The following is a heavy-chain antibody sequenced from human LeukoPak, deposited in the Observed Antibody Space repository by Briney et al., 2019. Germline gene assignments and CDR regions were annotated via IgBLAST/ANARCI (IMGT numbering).Heavy chain of an antibody. CDR2: IRYDGSNK. J-gene: IGHJ4*02. Sequence: GGSLRLSCAASGFTFSRYSMTWVRQAPGKGLEWVAFIRYDGSNKYYADSVKGRFTISRDNSKNTLYLQMNSLRAEDTAVYYCAKDSGDAMIVVASDYWGQGTLVTVSS. CDR3: AKDSGDAMIVVASDY. V-gene: IGHV3-30*02. D-gene: IGHD3-22*01. CDR1: GFTFSRYS.